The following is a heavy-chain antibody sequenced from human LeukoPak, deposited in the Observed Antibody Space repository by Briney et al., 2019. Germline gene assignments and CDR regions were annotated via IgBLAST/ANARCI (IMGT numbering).Heavy chain of an antibody. J-gene: IGHJ5*02. CDR1: GYTFTSYY. Sequence: ASVKVSCKASGYTFTSYYMHWVRQAPGQGLEWMGIINPSGGSTSYAQKFQGRVTMTRDMSTSTAYMELRSLRSDDTAVYYCARSRPWSGIPATNWFDPWGQGTLVTVSS. D-gene: IGHD3-3*01. CDR3: ARSRPWSGIPATNWFDP. V-gene: IGHV1-46*01. CDR2: INPSGGST.